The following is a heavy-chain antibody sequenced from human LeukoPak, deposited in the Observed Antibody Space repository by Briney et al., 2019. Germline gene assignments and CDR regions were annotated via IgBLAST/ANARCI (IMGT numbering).Heavy chain of an antibody. CDR2: IIPIFGTA. Sequence: ASVKVSCKASGGTFSSYAISWVRQAPGQGLGWMGGIIPIFGTANYAQKFQGRVTITADESTSTAYMELSSLRSEDTAVYYCARSRAGDPYFDYWGQGTLVTVSS. V-gene: IGHV1-69*13. CDR1: GGTFSSYA. D-gene: IGHD7-27*01. CDR3: ARSRAGDPYFDY. J-gene: IGHJ4*02.